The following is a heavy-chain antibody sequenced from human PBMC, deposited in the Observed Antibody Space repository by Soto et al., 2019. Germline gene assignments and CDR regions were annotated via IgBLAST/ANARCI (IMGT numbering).Heavy chain of an antibody. CDR1: GGTFSSYA. Sequence: QVQLVQSGAEVKKPGSSVKVSCKASGGTFSSYAITWVRQAPGQGLEWMGGIIPIFGTANYAQKFQARVTIPADESTRTAYMELSSLRSEVTAVYYCARDRGPSSGYYPYWFDPWGQGTLVTVSS. V-gene: IGHV1-69*12. D-gene: IGHD3-22*01. CDR3: ARDRGPSSGYYPYWFDP. CDR2: IIPIFGTA. J-gene: IGHJ5*02.